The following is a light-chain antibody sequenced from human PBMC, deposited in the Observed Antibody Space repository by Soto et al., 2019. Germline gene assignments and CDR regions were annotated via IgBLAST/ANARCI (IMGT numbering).Light chain of an antibody. CDR1: HSVSNS. Sequence: EIVLTQSPATLSLSPGERVTLSCSASHSVSNSLAWYQQKPGQPPRLLIYDVSNRATGIPARFSRSGSGTDFTLTITSLEPEDFAVCFCQLRYNWPRVTFGQGTQLEIK. CDR3: QLRYNWPRVT. V-gene: IGKV3-11*01. J-gene: IGKJ5*01. CDR2: DVS.